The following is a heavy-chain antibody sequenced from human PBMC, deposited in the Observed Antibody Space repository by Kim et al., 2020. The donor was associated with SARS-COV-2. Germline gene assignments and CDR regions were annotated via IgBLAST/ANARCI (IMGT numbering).Heavy chain of an antibody. J-gene: IGHJ4*02. CDR2: ISGSGGST. Sequence: GGSLRLSCAASGFTFSSYAMSWVRQAPGKGLEWVSAISGSGGSTYYADSVKGRFTISRDNSKNTLYLQMNSLRAEDTAVYYCAKSVALSYYGSGSYGAPFPYFGYWGQGTLVTVSS. D-gene: IGHD3-10*01. CDR3: AKSVALSYYGSGSYGAPFPYFGY. V-gene: IGHV3-23*01. CDR1: GFTFSSYA.